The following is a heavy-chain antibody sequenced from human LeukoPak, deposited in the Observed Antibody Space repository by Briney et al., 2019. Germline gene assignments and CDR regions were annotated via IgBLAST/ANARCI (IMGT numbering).Heavy chain of an antibody. CDR2: INPNSGGT. CDR1: GYTFTDYY. D-gene: IGHD1-26*01. V-gene: IGHV1-2*02. J-gene: IGHJ4*02. Sequence: GASVKVSCKASGYTFTDYYMHWVRQAPGQGLEWMGWINPNSGGTNYAQKFQGRVTMTRDTSISTAYMELSRLRSDDTAVYYCARGRWELLHDGIDYWGQGTLVTVSS. CDR3: ARGRWELLHDGIDY.